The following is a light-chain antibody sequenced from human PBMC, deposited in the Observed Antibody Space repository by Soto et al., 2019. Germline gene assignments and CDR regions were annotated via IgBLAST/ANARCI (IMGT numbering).Light chain of an antibody. CDR2: ASS. J-gene: IGKJ2*01. Sequence: DIQMTQSPSSLSSSIGDRVTITCRASQNIRNYLNWYQQKPGQAPNLLIYASSSLRGGVPSRFMGSGSGTEFTLTISSLQPEDFATYYCQQGHTLPYTFGQGTNLGI. CDR1: QNIRNY. CDR3: QQGHTLPYT. V-gene: IGKV1-39*01.